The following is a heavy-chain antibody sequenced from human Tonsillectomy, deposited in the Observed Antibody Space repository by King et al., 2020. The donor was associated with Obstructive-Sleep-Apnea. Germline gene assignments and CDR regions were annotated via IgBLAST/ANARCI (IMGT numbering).Heavy chain of an antibody. CDR1: GGSISSYY. J-gene: IGHJ3*02. CDR3: ARHASASDSGYELDAFDI. V-gene: IGHV4-59*08. Sequence: QLQESGPGLVKPSETLSLTCTVSGGSISSYYWSWIRQPPGKGLEWIGYIYYSGSTNYNPSLKSRVTISVDTSKNQFSLKLSSVTAADTAVYYCARHASASDSGYELDAFDIWGQGTMVTVSS. D-gene: IGHD5-12*01. CDR2: IYYSGST.